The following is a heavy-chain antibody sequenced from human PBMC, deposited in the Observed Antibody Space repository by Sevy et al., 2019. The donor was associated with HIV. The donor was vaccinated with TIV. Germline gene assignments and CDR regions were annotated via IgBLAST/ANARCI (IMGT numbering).Heavy chain of an antibody. V-gene: IGHV1-2*02. D-gene: IGHD2-2*02. CDR2: INPNSGGT. CDR3: ARELLLECSSTSCYTVSDYYYGMDV. CDR1: GYTFTGYY. Sequence: ASVKVSCQASGYTFTGYYMHWVRQAPGQGLEWMGWINPNSGGTNYPQKFQGRVTRTRDTSISTAYMELSRLRSDDTAVYYCARELLLECSSTSCYTVSDYYYGMDVWGQGTTVTVSS. J-gene: IGHJ6*02.